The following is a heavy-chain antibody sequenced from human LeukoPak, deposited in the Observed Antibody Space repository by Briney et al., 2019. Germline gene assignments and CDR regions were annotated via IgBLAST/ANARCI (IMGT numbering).Heavy chain of an antibody. D-gene: IGHD5-18*01. CDR3: ARAGVDTAMAIDY. V-gene: IGHV3-21*01. CDR1: GFTFSSYS. J-gene: IGHJ4*02. Sequence: PGGCLRLSCAASGFTFSSYSMNWVRQAPGKGLEWVSSISSSSSYIYYADSVKGRFTISRDNAKNSLYLQMNSLRAEDTAVYYCARAGVDTAMAIDYWGQGALVTVSS. CDR2: ISSSSSYI.